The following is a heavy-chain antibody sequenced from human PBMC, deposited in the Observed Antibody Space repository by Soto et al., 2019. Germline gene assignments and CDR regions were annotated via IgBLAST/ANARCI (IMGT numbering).Heavy chain of an antibody. CDR2: ISYDGSNK. Sequence: QVQLVESGGGVVQPGRSLRLSCAASGFTFSSYGMHWVRQAPGKGLEWVAVISYDGSNKYYADSVKGRFTISRDNSKNPLYLQMNSLRAEDTAVYYCAKDRGIVVVTAPLDYWGQGTLVTVSS. CDR1: GFTFSSYG. V-gene: IGHV3-30*18. D-gene: IGHD2-21*02. J-gene: IGHJ4*02. CDR3: AKDRGIVVVTAPLDY.